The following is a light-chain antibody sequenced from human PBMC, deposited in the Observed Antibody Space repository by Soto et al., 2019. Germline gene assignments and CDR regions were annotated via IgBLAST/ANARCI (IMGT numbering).Light chain of an antibody. Sequence: QLVLTQPPSASGTPGQSVTISCSGSSSNIGSNTVNWYQKRPGTAPKILVYSNNQRPSGVPDRFSGSKSGTSASLAISVLQSDDEADYYCAGWDDRLNGVLFGGGTKLTVL. CDR1: SSNIGSNT. J-gene: IGLJ3*02. CDR2: SNN. V-gene: IGLV1-44*01. CDR3: AGWDDRLNGVL.